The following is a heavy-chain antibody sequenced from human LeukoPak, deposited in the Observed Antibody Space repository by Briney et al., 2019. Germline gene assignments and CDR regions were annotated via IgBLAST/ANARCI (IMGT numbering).Heavy chain of an antibody. V-gene: IGHV1-69-2*01. D-gene: IGHD3-22*01. CDR3: ATSVSDYYDSSGYSWFDY. CDR1: GYTFTDYY. CDR2: VDPEDGET. Sequence: GASVKVSCKASGYTFTDYYMHWVQQAPGKGLEWKGRVDPEDGETIYAEKFQGRVTITADTSTDTAYMELSSLRSEDTAVYYCATSVSDYYDSSGYSWFDYWGQGTLVTVSS. J-gene: IGHJ4*02.